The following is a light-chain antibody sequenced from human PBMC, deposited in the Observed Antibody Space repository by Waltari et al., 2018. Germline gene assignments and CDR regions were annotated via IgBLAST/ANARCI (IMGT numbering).Light chain of an antibody. CDR1: SSTIGSDY. CDR3: AAWDDSLRGQ. CDR2: RNT. Sequence: QSVLTQPPSASGTPGQQVTISCSGSSSTIGSDYVYRYQHLPGAAPKLLIYRNTRRPSGVPDRFSGSKSGTSATLAINVLRSEDEGDYYCAAWDDSLRGQFGGGTKLTVL. V-gene: IGLV1-47*01. J-gene: IGLJ2*01.